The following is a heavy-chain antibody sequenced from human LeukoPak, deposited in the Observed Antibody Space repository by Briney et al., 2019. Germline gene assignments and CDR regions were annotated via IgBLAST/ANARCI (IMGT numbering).Heavy chain of an antibody. V-gene: IGHV3-74*01. J-gene: IGHJ4*02. CDR2: INSDGINT. CDR1: GFTFSNYW. CDR3: ANGYYYDSSASLSGDY. D-gene: IGHD3-22*01. Sequence: PGGSLRLSCAASGFTFSNYWMHWVRQAPGKGPVWVSRINSDGINTSYADSVKGLFTISRGNSKNTLYLQMNSLRAEDTAVYYCANGYYYDSSASLSGDYWGQGTLVTVSS.